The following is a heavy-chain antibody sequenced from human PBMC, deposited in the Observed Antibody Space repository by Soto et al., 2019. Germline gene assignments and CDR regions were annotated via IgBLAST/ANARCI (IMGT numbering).Heavy chain of an antibody. CDR1: GFSFCSVW. Sequence: GSLRLSCVVSGFSFCSVWMTWVRQAPGKGLECVANIKYDGSEEYYVDSVKGRFTISRDNAKNSLYLQMNSLRDEDSAVYYCVTDLNWQGHWGQGT. CDR3: VTDLNWQGH. V-gene: IGHV3-7*01. J-gene: IGHJ4*02. CDR2: IKYDGSEE.